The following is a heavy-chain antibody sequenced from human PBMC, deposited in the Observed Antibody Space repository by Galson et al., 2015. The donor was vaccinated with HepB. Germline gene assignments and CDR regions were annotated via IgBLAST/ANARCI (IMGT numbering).Heavy chain of an antibody. CDR3: ARSVAGSFDY. CDR1: GFALSGYW. D-gene: IGHD6-19*01. V-gene: IGHV3-74*01. Sequence: SLRLSCAASGFALSGYWMHWVRQAPGKGLMWVSRINSDGTTINYADSVKGRFIISRDNAKNSLYLQMNSLRDEDTAVYYCARSVAGSFDYWGHGTLVTVSS. CDR2: INSDGTTI. J-gene: IGHJ4*01.